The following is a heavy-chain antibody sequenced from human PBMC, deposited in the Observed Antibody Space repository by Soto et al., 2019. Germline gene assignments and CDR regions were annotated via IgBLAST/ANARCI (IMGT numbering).Heavy chain of an antibody. CDR1: GYTFTGYA. J-gene: IGHJ4*02. V-gene: IGHV1-3*05. CDR2: INAGNGNT. Sequence: QVQLVQSGAEEKKPGASVKVSCKASGYTFTGYAMHWVRQAPGQRREWMGWINAGNGNTKYSQKFQGRVTITRDTSASTAYMELSSLRSEDTAVYYCASAVAVPADFDYWGQGTLVTVSS. D-gene: IGHD6-19*01. CDR3: ASAVAVPADFDY.